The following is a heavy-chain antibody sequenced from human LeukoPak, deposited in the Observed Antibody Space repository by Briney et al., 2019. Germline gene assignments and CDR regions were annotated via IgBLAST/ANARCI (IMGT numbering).Heavy chain of an antibody. CDR1: GGSISSSSYY. J-gene: IGHJ4*02. D-gene: IGHD3-22*01. Sequence: SETLSLTCTVSGGSISSSSYYWGWIRQPPGKGLEWIGSIYYSGSTYYNPSLKSRITISVDTSKNQFSLKLTFVTAADTAVYYCARPNYYDSSGYFNWGQGTLVTVSS. CDR3: ARPNYYDSSGYFN. V-gene: IGHV4-39*01. CDR2: IYYSGST.